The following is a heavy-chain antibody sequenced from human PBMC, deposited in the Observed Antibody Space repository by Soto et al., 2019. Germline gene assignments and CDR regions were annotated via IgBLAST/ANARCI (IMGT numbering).Heavy chain of an antibody. Sequence: QVQLVQSGAEVKKPGASVKVSCEASGYTFNSYGITWVRQAPGQGLEWIGWISAYNGKTNYAQNLQGRVTMTTDTSTRTAHMELRSLIFDDTAVYFCARRPRDRAPDFWGQGTLVTVSS. D-gene: IGHD3-22*01. CDR3: ARRPRDRAPDF. V-gene: IGHV1-18*01. CDR2: ISAYNGKT. CDR1: GYTFNSYG. J-gene: IGHJ4*02.